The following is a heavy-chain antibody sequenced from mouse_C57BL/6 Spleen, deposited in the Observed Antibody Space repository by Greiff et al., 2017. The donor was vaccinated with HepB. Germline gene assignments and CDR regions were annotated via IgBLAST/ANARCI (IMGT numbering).Heavy chain of an antibody. D-gene: IGHD2-4*01. CDR1: GYTFTDYN. J-gene: IGHJ4*01. CDR3: ARGNYDYDVGYYAMDY. CDR2: INPNNGGT. V-gene: IGHV1-18*01. Sequence: EVQLQQSGPELVKPGASVKIPCKASGYTFTDYNMDWVKQSHGKSLEWIGDINPNNGGTIYNQKFKGKATLTVDKSSSTAYMELRSLTSEDTAVYYCARGNYDYDVGYYAMDYWGQGTSVTVSS.